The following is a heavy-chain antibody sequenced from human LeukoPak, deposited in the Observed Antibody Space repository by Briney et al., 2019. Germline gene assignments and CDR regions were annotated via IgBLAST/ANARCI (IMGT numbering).Heavy chain of an antibody. CDR2: IKEGGSEK. CDR1: GFSFGGYW. J-gene: IGHJ4*02. CDR3: ARRGSTDY. D-gene: IGHD2/OR15-2a*01. V-gene: IGHV3-7*03. Sequence: GGSLRLSCAASGFSFGGYWMTWVRQAPGKGLEWVANIKEGGSEKYYADFVKGRFTISRDNAKNSLDLQMNSLRAEDTAVYYCARRGSTDYWGQGTLVTVSS.